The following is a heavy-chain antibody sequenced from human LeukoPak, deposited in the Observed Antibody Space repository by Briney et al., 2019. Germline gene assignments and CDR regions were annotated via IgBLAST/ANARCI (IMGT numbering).Heavy chain of an antibody. J-gene: IGHJ4*02. V-gene: IGHV3-30*18. CDR3: AKDRYYYDSRPFDY. CDR2: ISYDGSNK. Sequence: GGSLRLSCAASGFTFSSYAMSWARQAPGKGLEWVAVISYDGSNKYYADSVKGRFTISRDNSKNTLYLQMNSLRAEDTAVYYCAKDRYYYDSRPFDYWGQGTLVTVSS. CDR1: GFTFSSYA. D-gene: IGHD3-22*01.